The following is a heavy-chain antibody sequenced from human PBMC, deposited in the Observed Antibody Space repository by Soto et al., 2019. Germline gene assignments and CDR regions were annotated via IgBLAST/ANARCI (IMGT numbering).Heavy chain of an antibody. Sequence: GASVKVSCKASGGTFSSYAISWVRQAPGQGLEWMGGIIPIFGTANYAQKFQGRVTITADESTSTAYMELSSLRSGDTAVYYCARNPPGYYPGYYFDYWGQGTLVTVSS. CDR2: IIPIFGTA. J-gene: IGHJ4*02. V-gene: IGHV1-69*13. D-gene: IGHD3-9*01. CDR1: GGTFSSYA. CDR3: ARNPPGYYPGYYFDY.